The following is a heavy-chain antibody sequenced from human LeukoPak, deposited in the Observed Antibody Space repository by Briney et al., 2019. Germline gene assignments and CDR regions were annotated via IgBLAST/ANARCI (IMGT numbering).Heavy chain of an antibody. CDR2: INTNTGNP. CDR3: ARGRVERFLEWLLSYGMDV. Sequence: GASVKVSCKASGYTFTSYGISWVRQAPGQGLEWMGWINTNTGNPTYAQGFTGRFVFSLDTSVSTAYLQISSLKAEDTAVYYCARGRVERFLEWLLSYGMDVWGQGTTVTVSS. CDR1: GYTFTSYG. D-gene: IGHD3-3*01. J-gene: IGHJ6*02. V-gene: IGHV7-4-1*02.